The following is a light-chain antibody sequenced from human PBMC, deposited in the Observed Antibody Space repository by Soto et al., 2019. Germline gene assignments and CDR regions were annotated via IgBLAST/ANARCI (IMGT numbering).Light chain of an antibody. CDR2: ASS. V-gene: IGKV1-9*01. J-gene: IGKJ5*01. CDR3: QQLNTFPVT. CDR1: QGISSY. Sequence: DIQLTQSPCFLSASVGDRVTISCRASQGISSYLAWYQQTPGKAPKLLIYASSTLQSGVPSRFSGSGSGTEFTLTIGSLQPEDFASYYCQQLNTFPVTLGQGTRLDI.